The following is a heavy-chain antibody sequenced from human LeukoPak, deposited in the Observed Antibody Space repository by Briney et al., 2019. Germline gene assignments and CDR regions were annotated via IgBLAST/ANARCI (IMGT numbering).Heavy chain of an antibody. V-gene: IGHV3-7*01. CDR1: GFTFSSYA. Sequence: PGGSLRLSCAASGFTFSSYAMSWVRQSPTKGLEWVANIKQDGGERYYVDSVKGRFTISRDNAKNSLSLQMNNLRVEDTAVYYCARAGSHWHYVYWGQGTVVTVSS. CDR3: ARAGSHWHYVY. J-gene: IGHJ4*02. CDR2: IKQDGGER. D-gene: IGHD3-10*01.